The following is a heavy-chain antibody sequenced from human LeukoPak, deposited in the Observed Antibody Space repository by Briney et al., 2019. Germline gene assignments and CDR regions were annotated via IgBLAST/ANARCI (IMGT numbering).Heavy chain of an antibody. CDR3: ARRLRFGDHFDY. Sequence: SGGSLRLSCAASGFTFSSYWMNWVRKAPGRGLEWVANIKQDGSEKYYVDSVKGRFTISRDNAKNSLYLQMNSLRAEDTAVYYCARRLRFGDHFDYWGQGTLVTVSS. D-gene: IGHD3-16*01. CDR2: IKQDGSEK. J-gene: IGHJ4*02. CDR1: GFTFSSYW. V-gene: IGHV3-7*01.